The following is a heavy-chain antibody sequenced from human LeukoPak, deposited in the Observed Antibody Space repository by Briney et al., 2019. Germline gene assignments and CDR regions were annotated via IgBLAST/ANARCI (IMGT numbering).Heavy chain of an antibody. CDR2: IYYSGST. Sequence: SETLSLTCTVSGGSISSYYWSWIRQPPGKGLEWIGYIYYSGSTNYNPSLKSRVTISVDTSKNQFSLKLSSVTAADTAVYYCARERELTAVAGPEGYWYFDLWGRGTLVTVSS. D-gene: IGHD6-19*01. CDR1: GGSISSYY. CDR3: ARERELTAVAGPEGYWYFDL. V-gene: IGHV4-59*01. J-gene: IGHJ2*01.